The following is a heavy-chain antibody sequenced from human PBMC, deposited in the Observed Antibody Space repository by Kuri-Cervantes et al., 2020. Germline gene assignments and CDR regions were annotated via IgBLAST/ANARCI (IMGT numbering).Heavy chain of an antibody. J-gene: IGHJ6*03. D-gene: IGHD6-6*01. Sequence: SETLSLTCTVSGGSISTYYWSWIRQPPGKGLEWIGYIHHRGNTNYNPSLKSRVTISVDTSKNQFSLRLISATAADTAVYYCAKGSIAYYYYYMDVWGKGTTVTVSS. CDR3: AKGSIAYYYYYMDV. CDR1: GGSISTYY. CDR2: IHHRGNT. V-gene: IGHV4-59*01.